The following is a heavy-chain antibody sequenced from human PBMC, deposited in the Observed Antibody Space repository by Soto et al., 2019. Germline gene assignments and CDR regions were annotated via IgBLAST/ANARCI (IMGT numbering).Heavy chain of an antibody. D-gene: IGHD5-12*01. CDR1: GFTFSSYG. J-gene: IGHJ4*02. V-gene: IGHV3-30*18. CDR3: AKEGSVVATTPDFVY. Sequence: QVQLVESGGGVVQPGRSLRLSCAASGFTFSSYGMHWVRQAPGKGLEWVAVISYDGSYKYYADSMKGRVTISRDNSKNTLYVLMNSLRAEDTAVYYCAKEGSVVATTPDFVYWGQGTLVTVSS. CDR2: ISYDGSYK.